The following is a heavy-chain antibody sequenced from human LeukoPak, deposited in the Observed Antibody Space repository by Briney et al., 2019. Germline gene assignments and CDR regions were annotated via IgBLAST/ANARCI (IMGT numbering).Heavy chain of an antibody. Sequence: GGSLRLSCAASGLTFSCYWMSWVRQAPGKGLEWVANIKEDGSEKYYVDSVKGRFTISRDNAKNSLYLQMNSLRAEDTAVYYCARDGCSSTSCYTRGDVWGKGITVTVSS. CDR3: ARDGCSSTSCYTRGDV. D-gene: IGHD2-2*01. CDR1: GLTFSCYW. J-gene: IGHJ6*03. CDR2: IKEDGSEK. V-gene: IGHV3-7*01.